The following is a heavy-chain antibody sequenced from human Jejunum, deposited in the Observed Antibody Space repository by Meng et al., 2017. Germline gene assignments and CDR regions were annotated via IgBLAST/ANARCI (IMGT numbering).Heavy chain of an antibody. CDR3: VTDIYR. Sequence: GGSLRLSCAVSGLTFTNDWMTWVRQPPGKGLEWVGRIKSKTDGETTDYATPVKSISSISRDDSKNTLYLQMNIQKSEDTALYYCVTDIYRWGQGTMVTVSS. CDR1: GLTFTNDW. V-gene: IGHV3-15*01. D-gene: IGHD1-26*01. CDR2: IKSKTDGETT. J-gene: IGHJ4*03.